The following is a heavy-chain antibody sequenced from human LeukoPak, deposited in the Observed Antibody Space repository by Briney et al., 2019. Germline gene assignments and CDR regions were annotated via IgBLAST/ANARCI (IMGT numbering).Heavy chain of an antibody. CDR3: ARAAGPSGH. J-gene: IGHJ4*02. V-gene: IGHV3-66*01. Sequence: GGSLRLSCAASGFVVSGNYMSWVRQTPGKGLEWISVIYSGGTTYYADSVKGRFTISRDDAGNTLGLQMNSLRVEDTAVYCCARAAGPSGHWGPGTLVIVSS. CDR1: GFVVSGNY. D-gene: IGHD6-19*01. CDR2: IYSGGTT.